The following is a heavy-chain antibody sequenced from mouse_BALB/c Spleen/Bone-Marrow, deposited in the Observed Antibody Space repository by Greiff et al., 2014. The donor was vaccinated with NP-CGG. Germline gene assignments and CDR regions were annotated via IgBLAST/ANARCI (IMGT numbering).Heavy chain of an antibody. J-gene: IGHJ3*01. CDR2: IHYSGTT. Sequence: VQLQQSGPDLVKPSQSLSLTCTVTGYSITSGYSCHWIRQFPGNKLEWMGYIHYSGTTNYNPSLNSRFSITRDTSKNQFFLQLNSVTTEDTATYYCARGYYGYDGAWFTYWGQGTLVTVSA. CDR3: ARGYYGYDGAWFTY. CDR1: GYSITSGYS. D-gene: IGHD2-2*01. V-gene: IGHV3-1*02.